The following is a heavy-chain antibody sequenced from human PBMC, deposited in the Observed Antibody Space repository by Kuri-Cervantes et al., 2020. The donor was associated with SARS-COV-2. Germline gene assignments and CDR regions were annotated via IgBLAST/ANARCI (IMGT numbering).Heavy chain of an antibody. CDR2: ISYDGSNK. CDR3: ARVDTAMVNDY. CDR1: GFTFSSYA. J-gene: IGHJ4*02. V-gene: IGHV3-30*01. Sequence: GESLKISCAASGFTFSSYAMHWVRQAPGKGLEWVAVISYDGSNKYYADSVKGRFTISRDNSKNTLYLQMNSLRAEDTAVYYCARVDTAMVNDYWGQGTLVTVSS. D-gene: IGHD5-18*01.